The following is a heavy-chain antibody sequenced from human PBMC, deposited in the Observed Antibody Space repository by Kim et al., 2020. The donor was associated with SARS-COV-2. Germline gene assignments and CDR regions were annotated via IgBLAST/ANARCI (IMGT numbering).Heavy chain of an antibody. D-gene: IGHD2-15*01. J-gene: IGHJ5*02. V-gene: IGHV4-30-2*04. Sequence: TPSLMSRLTISVDTSKTQFSQNLSSVTTAETAVYYCARGSSGGPNWFDPWGQGTLVTVSS. CDR3: ARGSSGGPNWFDP.